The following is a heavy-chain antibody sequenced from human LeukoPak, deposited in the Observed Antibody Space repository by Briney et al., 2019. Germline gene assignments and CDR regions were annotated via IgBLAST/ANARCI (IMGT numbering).Heavy chain of an antibody. D-gene: IGHD6-13*01. J-gene: IGHJ4*02. CDR3: ARRLMYSTSYDY. Sequence: SETLSLICSVSGDSISNYYWTWIRQPPGKGLEWIGYIYYTGSANYNPSLKTGVSISVDTSKNQFSLKLTSVTAADTAVYFCARRLMYSTSYDYWGPGTLVTVSS. V-gene: IGHV4-59*01. CDR2: IYYTGSA. CDR1: GDSISNYY.